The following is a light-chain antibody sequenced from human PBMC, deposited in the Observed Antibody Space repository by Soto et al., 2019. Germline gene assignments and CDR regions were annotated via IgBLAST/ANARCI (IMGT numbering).Light chain of an antibody. CDR2: WAS. V-gene: IGKV4-1*01. Sequence: DIVMTQSPGSLAVSLGERATINCKSSRSVLYSSNNKNYLAWYQQKPGQPPKLLIYWASTRESGVPDRFSGSGSGTDFTLTISSLQAEDVAVYYCQQYYSTPQTFGQGTKVEIK. J-gene: IGKJ1*01. CDR3: QQYYSTPQT. CDR1: RSVLYSSNNKNY.